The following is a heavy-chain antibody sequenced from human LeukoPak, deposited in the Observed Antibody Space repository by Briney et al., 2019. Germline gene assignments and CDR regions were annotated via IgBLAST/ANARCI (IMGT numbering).Heavy chain of an antibody. D-gene: IGHD5-12*01. J-gene: IGHJ4*02. CDR1: GFTFSSYA. CDR3: SKDHKFSGYDNYFDY. Sequence: GGSLRLSCAASGFTFSSYAMSWVRQAPGKGLEWVSAISGSGGSTYYPDSVKGRFTISRDNSKNTMYLQMNSLTADDTAVYYCSKDHKFSGYDNYFDYWGQGTLVTVSS. V-gene: IGHV3-23*01. CDR2: ISGSGGST.